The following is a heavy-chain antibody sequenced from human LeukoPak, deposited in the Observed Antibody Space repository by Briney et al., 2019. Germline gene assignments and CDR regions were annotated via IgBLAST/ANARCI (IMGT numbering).Heavy chain of an antibody. CDR2: IYNSGST. CDR3: ARHSRGSWD. V-gene: IGHV4-59*08. CDR1: GGPISSYY. Sequence: SETLSLTCTVSGGPISSYYWSWIRQPPGKGLEWIGYIYNSGSTNYNPSLKSRVTISVDTSRNQFSLKLTSVTAADTAVYYCARHSRGSWDWGQGTLVTVFS. D-gene: IGHD6-13*01. J-gene: IGHJ4*02.